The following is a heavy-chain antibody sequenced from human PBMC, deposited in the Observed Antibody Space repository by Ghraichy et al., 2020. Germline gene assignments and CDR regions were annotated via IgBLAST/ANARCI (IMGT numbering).Heavy chain of an antibody. CDR1: GFTFTSYW. V-gene: IGHV3-7*03. Sequence: LSLTCAASGFTFTSYWMTWVRQAPGKGLEWVANIKQDGSDKYYVDSVKGRFTISRDNAKNSVYLQTSSLRVESTAVYYCASGRARLDHWGQGTLVTVSS. CDR2: IKQDGSDK. CDR3: ASGRARLDH. J-gene: IGHJ4*02.